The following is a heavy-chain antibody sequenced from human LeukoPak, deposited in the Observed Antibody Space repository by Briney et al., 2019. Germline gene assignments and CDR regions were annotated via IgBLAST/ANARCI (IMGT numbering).Heavy chain of an antibody. Sequence: PGGSLRLSCVVSGFTFTNAWMTWVRQAPGKGLQWVGRIKRITDGGTTDYAAPVKDRFTISRDDSRNTVYLRMNSLTIEDTAVYFCATGYGTIDYWGQGTLVTVSS. CDR1: GFTFTNAW. V-gene: IGHV3-15*01. CDR2: IKRITDGGTT. D-gene: IGHD1-1*01. CDR3: ATGYGTIDY. J-gene: IGHJ4*02.